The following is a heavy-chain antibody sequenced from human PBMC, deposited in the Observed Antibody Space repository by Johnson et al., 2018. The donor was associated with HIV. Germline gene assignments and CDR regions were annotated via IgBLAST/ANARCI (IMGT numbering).Heavy chain of an antibody. Sequence: VQLVESGGDVVQPGGSLRLSCAASGLTFSNAWMSWVRQGPGKGLEWVGRIKSKTDGGTTDYAAPVKGRFTISRDDSKNTLYLQMNSLKTEDTAVYYCTPGRSGAFDIWGQGTMVTVSS. CDR3: TPGRSGAFDI. CDR1: GLTFSNAW. V-gene: IGHV3-15*01. CDR2: IKSKTDGGTT. J-gene: IGHJ3*02. D-gene: IGHD1-26*01.